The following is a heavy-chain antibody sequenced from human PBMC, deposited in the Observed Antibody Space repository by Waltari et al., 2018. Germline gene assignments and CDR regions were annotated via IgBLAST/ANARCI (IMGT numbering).Heavy chain of an antibody. D-gene: IGHD3-16*01. Sequence: QVQLQESGPGLVKPSETLSLTCTVSGGSISSYYWSWIRQPPGKGLEWIGYIYPGDSDTRYSPSFQGQVTISADKSISTAYLQWSSLKASDTAMYYCARTWLGGDNFDYWGQGTLVIVSS. V-gene: IGHV4-59*12. CDR3: ARTWLGGDNFDY. CDR2: IYPGDSDT. CDR1: GGSISSYY. J-gene: IGHJ4*02.